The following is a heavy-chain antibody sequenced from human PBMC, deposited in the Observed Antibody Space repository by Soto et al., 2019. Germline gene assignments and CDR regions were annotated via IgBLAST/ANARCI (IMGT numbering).Heavy chain of an antibody. CDR2: ISHSGST. J-gene: IGHJ4*02. CDR3: GRVKRETFQKKNDY. V-gene: IGHV4-61*03. Sequence: QVQLRESGPGLVKPSETLSLTCSVSGGSVSSDFYNWRWIRQPPGKGLEWVGDISHSGSTNYNPCLKSRATISVDTSRNHFSLKVTSVTAADTAVYYCGRVKRETFQKKNDYWGQEIVVIVSS. CDR1: GGSVSSDFYN.